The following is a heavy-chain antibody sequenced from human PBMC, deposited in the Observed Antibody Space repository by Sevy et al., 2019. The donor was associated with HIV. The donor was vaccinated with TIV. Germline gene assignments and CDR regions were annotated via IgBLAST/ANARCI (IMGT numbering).Heavy chain of an antibody. CDR1: GFTFSNAW. V-gene: IGHV3-15*01. CDR3: TTDSKKRGLSALLDY. J-gene: IGHJ4*02. Sequence: GGSLRLSCAASGFTFSNAWMSWVRQAPGKGLEWVGRIKSKNDGGTTEYAAHVKGRFTISREDSKNTLYLQMKSLKPEDTAIYYCTTDSKKRGLSALLDYWGQGTLVTVSS. D-gene: IGHD3-10*01. CDR2: IKSKNDGGTT.